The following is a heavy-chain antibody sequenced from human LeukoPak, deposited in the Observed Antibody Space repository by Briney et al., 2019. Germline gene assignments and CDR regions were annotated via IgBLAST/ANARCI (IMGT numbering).Heavy chain of an antibody. Sequence: ASVKVSCKVSGYTLTELSMHWVRQAPGKGLEWMGGFDPEDGETIYAQKFQGRVTMTEDTSTDTAYMELSSLRSEDTAVYYCARGVYGSGSYLHPRESPAPKDPQDYWGQGTLVTVSS. CDR2: FDPEDGET. CDR1: GYTLTELS. CDR3: ARGVYGSGSYLHPRESPAPKDPQDY. J-gene: IGHJ4*02. V-gene: IGHV1-24*01. D-gene: IGHD3-10*01.